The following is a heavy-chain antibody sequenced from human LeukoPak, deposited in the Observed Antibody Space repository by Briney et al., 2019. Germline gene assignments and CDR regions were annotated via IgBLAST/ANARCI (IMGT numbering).Heavy chain of an antibody. CDR2: ISGSGSGGGT. J-gene: IGHJ4*02. CDR1: GFTFSSYA. V-gene: IGHV3-23*01. CDR3: AKLGTYDSSGYYYLFDY. Sequence: PGGSLRLSCAASGFTFSSYAMSWVRQAPGEGLEWVSVISGSGSGGGTYYADSVKGRFTISRDNSKNTLYLQMNSLRAEDTAVYFCAKLGTYDSSGYYYLFDYWGQGTLVTVSS. D-gene: IGHD3-22*01.